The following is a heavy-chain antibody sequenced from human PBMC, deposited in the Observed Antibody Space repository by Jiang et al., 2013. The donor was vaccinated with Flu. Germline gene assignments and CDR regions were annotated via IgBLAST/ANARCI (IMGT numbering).Heavy chain of an antibody. V-gene: IGHV1-2*02. J-gene: IGHJ6*02. D-gene: IGHD3-10*01. CDR3: ARSMGRRVVTAALDA. CDR2: INPQSGGA. Sequence: QSGSELKKPGASVKVSCKASGYIFSDYYIHWVRQAPGQGLEWMGWINPQSGGAHFAQKFQDAVTLTRDTSTNTAYMEVTRLKSDDTAMYYCARSMGRRVVTAALDAWGQGTTVTVSS. CDR1: GYIFSDYY.